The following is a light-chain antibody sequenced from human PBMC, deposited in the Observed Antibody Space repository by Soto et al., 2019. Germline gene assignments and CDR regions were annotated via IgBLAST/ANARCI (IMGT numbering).Light chain of an antibody. Sequence: DIQMTQSPSTLSASVGDRVTITCRASQSVSFWLAWYQQKPGKAPELLIYAASYLGNGVPSRFSGSGSGTEFTLTISSLQSEDFAVYYCQQYNNWPWTFGQGTTVDIK. J-gene: IGKJ1*01. V-gene: IGKV1-5*01. CDR3: QQYNNWPWT. CDR1: QSVSFW. CDR2: AAS.